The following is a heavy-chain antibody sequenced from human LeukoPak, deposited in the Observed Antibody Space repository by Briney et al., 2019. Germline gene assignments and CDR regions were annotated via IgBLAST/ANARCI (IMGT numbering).Heavy chain of an antibody. CDR2: IIPIFGTA. J-gene: IGHJ6*03. D-gene: IGHD5-12*01. CDR3: ARGSRGYSGYDFHYYYYMDV. CDR1: GGTFSSYA. Sequence: SVKVSCKASGGTFSSYAISWVRQAPGQGLEWMGGIIPIFGTANYAQKFQGRVTITADESTSTAYMELSSLRSEDTAVYYCARGSRGYSGYDFHYYYYMDVWGKGTTVTISS. V-gene: IGHV1-69*13.